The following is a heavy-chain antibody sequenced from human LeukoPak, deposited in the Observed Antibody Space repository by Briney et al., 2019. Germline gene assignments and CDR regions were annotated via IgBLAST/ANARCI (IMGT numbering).Heavy chain of an antibody. CDR1: GGSTSSHY. V-gene: IGHV4-59*11. CDR3: AKIGYDFWSGYYFDY. D-gene: IGHD3-3*01. Sequence: SETLSLTCTVSGGSTSSHYWSWIRQPPGKGLEWIGYIYYSGSTNYNPSLKSRVTISVDTSKNQFSLKLSSVTAADTAVYYCAKIGYDFWSGYYFDYWGQGTLVTVSS. J-gene: IGHJ4*02. CDR2: IYYSGST.